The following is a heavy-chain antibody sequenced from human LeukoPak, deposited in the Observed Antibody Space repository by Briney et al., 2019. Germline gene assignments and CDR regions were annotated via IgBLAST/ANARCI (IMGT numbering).Heavy chain of an antibody. V-gene: IGHV1-18*01. CDR1: DYTFTNYD. Sequence: ASVKVSCKASDYTFTNYDINWVRQAPGQGLEWMGWISTYNGNTNYAQKFQGRVTMTTDTSTSTAYMELRSLRSDDAAVYYCARQIAVRNYFDYWGQGTLVTVSS. CDR2: ISTYNGNT. D-gene: IGHD6-19*01. CDR3: ARQIAVRNYFDY. J-gene: IGHJ4*02.